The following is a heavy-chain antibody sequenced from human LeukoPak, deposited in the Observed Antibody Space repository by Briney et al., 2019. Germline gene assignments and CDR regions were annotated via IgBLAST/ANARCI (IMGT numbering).Heavy chain of an antibody. J-gene: IGHJ4*02. CDR3: ARDSSGYYSQTYFDY. Sequence: ASVKLSCNSSGYTFTSCGISWVRQAPGQGLEWMGWISAYNGNTNYAQKLQGRVTMTTDTSTSTAYMELRSLRSDDTAVYYCARDSSGYYSQTYFDYWGQGTLVTVSS. D-gene: IGHD3-22*01. CDR1: GYTFTSCG. V-gene: IGHV1-18*01. CDR2: ISAYNGNT.